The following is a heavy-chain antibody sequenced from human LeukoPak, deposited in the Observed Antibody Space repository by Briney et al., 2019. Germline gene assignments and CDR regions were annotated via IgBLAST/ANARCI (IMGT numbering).Heavy chain of an antibody. V-gene: IGHV3-30-3*01. CDR1: GFTFSSYA. D-gene: IGHD6-13*01. CDR3: ARDTYSSSWPLLDY. J-gene: IGHJ4*02. CDR2: ISYDGSNK. Sequence: GRSLRLSCAASGFTFSSYAMHWVRQAPGKGLEWVVVISYDGSNKYYADSVKGRFTISRDNSKNTLYLQMNSLRAEDTAVYYCARDTYSSSWPLLDYWGQGTLVTVSS.